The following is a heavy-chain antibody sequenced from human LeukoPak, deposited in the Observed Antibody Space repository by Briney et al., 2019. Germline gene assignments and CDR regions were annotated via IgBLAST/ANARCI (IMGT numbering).Heavy chain of an antibody. J-gene: IGHJ4*02. D-gene: IGHD1-26*01. CDR3: ARNEYSGSLDY. CDR1: GFTFKSFG. V-gene: IGHV3-30*02. Sequence: PGGSLRLSCVASGFTFKSFGMHWVRQVPGEGLEGVAFISFDGKTENYADSVKGRFTVSRDNSKNTLYLQMNSLRAEDTAVYYCARNEYSGSLDYWGQGTLVTVSS. CDR2: ISFDGKTE.